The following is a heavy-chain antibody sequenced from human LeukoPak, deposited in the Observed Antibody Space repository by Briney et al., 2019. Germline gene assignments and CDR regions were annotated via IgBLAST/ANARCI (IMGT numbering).Heavy chain of an antibody. CDR2: IYYSGST. Sequence: PSETLSLTCTVSGGSISSYYWSWIRQPPGKGLEWIGYIYYSGSTNYNPSLKSRVTISVDTSKNQFSLKLSSVTAADTAVYYCARVFRDYYGSGSYYYFDYWGQGTLVTVSS. CDR3: ARVFRDYYGSGSYYYFDY. CDR1: GGSISSYY. D-gene: IGHD3-10*01. J-gene: IGHJ4*02. V-gene: IGHV4-59*01.